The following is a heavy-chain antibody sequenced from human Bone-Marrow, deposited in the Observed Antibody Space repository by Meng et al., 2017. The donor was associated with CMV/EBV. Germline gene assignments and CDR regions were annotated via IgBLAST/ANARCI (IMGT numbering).Heavy chain of an antibody. CDR1: GFTYDDFG. CDR2: IDWSGGRT. D-gene: IGHD6-19*01. V-gene: IGHV3-20*04. J-gene: IGHJ4*02. Sequence: GGSLRLSCAASGFTYDDFGMTWVRQTPGKGLEWVAGIDWSGGRTGYADSVKGRITISRDNAKNSLYLQMSSLRADDSALYYCARVGQRGMEEAGTIDYWGQGALDTVSS. CDR3: ARVGQRGMEEAGTIDY.